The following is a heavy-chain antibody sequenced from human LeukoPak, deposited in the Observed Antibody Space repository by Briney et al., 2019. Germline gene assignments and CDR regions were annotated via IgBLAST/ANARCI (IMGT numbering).Heavy chain of an antibody. D-gene: IGHD5-12*01. Sequence: PSETLSLTCTVSGGSISSSSYYWGWIRQPPGKGLEWIGSIYYSGSTYYNPSLKSRVTISVDTSKNQFSLKVTSVTAADTAVYYCTRGPGWLPDYWGQGTLVTVSP. V-gene: IGHV4-39*07. CDR1: GGSISSSSYY. CDR2: IYYSGST. CDR3: TRGPGWLPDY. J-gene: IGHJ4*02.